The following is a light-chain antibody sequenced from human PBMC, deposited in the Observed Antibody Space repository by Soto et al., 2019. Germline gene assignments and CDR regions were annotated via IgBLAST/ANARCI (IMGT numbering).Light chain of an antibody. V-gene: IGKV1-39*01. J-gene: IGKJ1*01. Sequence: KSQSPFSLSASVGDRVTITCRASQSISSYLNWYQQKPGKPPKLLIYAAVSLQSGIPSRFSAYGSGTDFTLTISSLQPEDFATFYCQQTYSSPQWTFGQGTKVDIK. CDR2: AAV. CDR1: QSISSY. CDR3: QQTYSSPQWT.